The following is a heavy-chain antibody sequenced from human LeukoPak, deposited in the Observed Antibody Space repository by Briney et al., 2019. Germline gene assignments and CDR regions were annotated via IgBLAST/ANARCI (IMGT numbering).Heavy chain of an antibody. D-gene: IGHD3-10*01. Sequence: ASVKASCKASGYTFTGYYMHWVRQAPGQGLEWMGWINPNSGGTNYAQKFQGRVTMTRDTSISTAYMELSRLRSDDTAVYYCARDGALAYGSGTLYYYYYMDVWGKGTTVTISS. J-gene: IGHJ6*03. CDR3: ARDGALAYGSGTLYYYYYMDV. V-gene: IGHV1-2*02. CDR1: GYTFTGYY. CDR2: INPNSGGT.